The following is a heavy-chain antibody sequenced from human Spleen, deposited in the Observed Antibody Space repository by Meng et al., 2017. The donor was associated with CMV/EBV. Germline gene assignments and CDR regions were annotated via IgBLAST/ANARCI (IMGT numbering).Heavy chain of an antibody. CDR3: ARAGGGSYYLKPDYYGMDV. V-gene: IGHV3-30*04. D-gene: IGHD1-26*01. CDR2: ISYDGSNK. CDR1: GFTFSSYA. J-gene: IGHJ6*02. Sequence: GESLKISCAASGFTFSSYAMHWVRQAPGKGLEWVAVISYDGSNKYYADSVKGRFTISRDNSKNTLYLQMNSLRAEDTAVYYCARAGGGSYYLKPDYYGMDVWGQGTTVTVSS.